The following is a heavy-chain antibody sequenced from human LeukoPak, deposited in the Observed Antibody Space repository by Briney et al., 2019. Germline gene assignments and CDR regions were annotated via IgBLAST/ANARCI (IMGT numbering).Heavy chain of an antibody. V-gene: IGHV4-39*01. Sequence: SETLSLTCTVSGGSISSGSYYWGWIRQPPGKGLEWIASMYYSGTTFYSPSLKSRVTISVDPSKNQLSLKLGSVTAADTAVYYCARHPPRDGSAFDYWGQGTLVTVSS. CDR2: MYYSGTT. J-gene: IGHJ4*02. CDR3: ARHPPRDGSAFDY. CDR1: GGSISSGSYY.